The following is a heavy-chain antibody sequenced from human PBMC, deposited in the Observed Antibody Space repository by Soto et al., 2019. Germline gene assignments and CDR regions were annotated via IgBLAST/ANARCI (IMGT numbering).Heavy chain of an antibody. V-gene: IGHV4-59*11. D-gene: IGHD7-27*01. Sequence: QVQLQESGPGLVKPSETLSLTCTVSGGSINNHYWSWIRQPPGKGVEWIGYIYYSGSTNYNPSHKSRVTVSVDTSKNRFSLNLTSLTAADTAIYFCARANWYSEYWGQGTLVTVSS. CDR2: IYYSGST. CDR1: GGSINNHY. CDR3: ARANWYSEY. J-gene: IGHJ4*02.